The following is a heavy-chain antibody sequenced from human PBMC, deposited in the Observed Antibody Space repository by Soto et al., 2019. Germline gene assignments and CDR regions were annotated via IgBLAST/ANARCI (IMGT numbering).Heavy chain of an antibody. CDR3: ARDSRIVGRGLLDY. CDR2: ILYDGSNK. Sequence: GGSLRLSCAASGFSFSTYAIHWVRQAPGKGLEWVAVILYDGSNKYKADSVRGRFTISRDNSKNTVYLQMDSLRPDDTAVYYCARDSRIVGRGLLDYWGQGTLVTVSS. J-gene: IGHJ4*02. V-gene: IGHV3-30-3*01. CDR1: GFSFSTYA. D-gene: IGHD1-26*01.